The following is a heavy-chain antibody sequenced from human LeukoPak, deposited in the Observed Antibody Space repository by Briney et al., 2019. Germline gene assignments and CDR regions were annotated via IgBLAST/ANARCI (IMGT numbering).Heavy chain of an antibody. Sequence: SETLSLTCTVSGGSISSYYWSWIRQPPGKGLEWIGYIYYSGSTNYNPSLKSRVTISVDTSKNQFSLKLSSVTAADTAVYYCARHGDDDLLSSWSQGTLVTVSS. V-gene: IGHV4-59*08. J-gene: IGHJ5*02. CDR3: ARHGDDDLLSS. CDR1: GGSISSYY. D-gene: IGHD7-27*01. CDR2: IYYSGST.